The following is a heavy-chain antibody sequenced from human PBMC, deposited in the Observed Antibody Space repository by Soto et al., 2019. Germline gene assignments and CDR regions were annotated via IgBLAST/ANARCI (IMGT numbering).Heavy chain of an antibody. Sequence: PSETLSLTCTVSGGSISSSSYYWGWIRQPPGKGLEWIGSIYYSGSTYYNPSLKSRVTISVDTSKNQFSLKLSSVTAADTAVYYCARNYYSPRGGNFDYWGQGTLVTVSS. D-gene: IGHD3-22*01. V-gene: IGHV4-39*01. CDR1: GGSISSSSYY. CDR3: ARNYYSPRGGNFDY. J-gene: IGHJ4*02. CDR2: IYYSGST.